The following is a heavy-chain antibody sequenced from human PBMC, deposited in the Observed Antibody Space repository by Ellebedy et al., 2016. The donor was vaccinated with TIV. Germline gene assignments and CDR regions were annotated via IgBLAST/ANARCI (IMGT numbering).Heavy chain of an antibody. CDR2: IYSGGST. Sequence: PGGSLRLSCAVYGFTVSNNYMSWVRQAPGKGLEWVSVIYSGGSTYYADSVKGRFTISRDNSKNTLYLQMNSLRVEDTAVYYCARDWNEGYDGYFDYWGQGTVVTVSS. CDR3: ARDWNEGYDGYFDY. V-gene: IGHV3-66*02. CDR1: GFTVSNNY. J-gene: IGHJ4*02. D-gene: IGHD3-3*01.